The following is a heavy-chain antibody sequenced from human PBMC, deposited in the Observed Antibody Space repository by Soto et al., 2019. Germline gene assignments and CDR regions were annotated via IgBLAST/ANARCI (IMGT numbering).Heavy chain of an antibody. J-gene: IGHJ6*02. CDR3: AKGGVGGMDV. Sequence: QVQLQQWGAGLLKPSETLSLTCAVYGGSFSGYYWSWIRQPPGKGLEWIGEINHSGSTNYNPSLKSRVTLSVDTSKNQFSLKLSSVTAADTAVYYCAKGGVGGMDVWGQGTTVTVSS. V-gene: IGHV4-34*01. CDR2: INHSGST. CDR1: GGSFSGYY.